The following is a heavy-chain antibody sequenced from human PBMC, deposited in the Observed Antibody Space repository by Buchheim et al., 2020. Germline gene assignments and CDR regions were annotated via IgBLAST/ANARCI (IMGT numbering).Heavy chain of an antibody. Sequence: QVQLVQSGAEVKKPGASVKVSCKASGYTFTSYYMHWVRQAPGQGLEWMGIINHSGGSTSYAQKFKGRVTMTRDTATSKVYMELSSLRSEDTAVYYCARGGAYGAHGGYYFDYWGQGTL. J-gene: IGHJ4*02. CDR3: ARGGAYGAHGGYYFDY. CDR2: INHSGGST. V-gene: IGHV1-46*01. CDR1: GYTFTSYY. D-gene: IGHD4-17*01.